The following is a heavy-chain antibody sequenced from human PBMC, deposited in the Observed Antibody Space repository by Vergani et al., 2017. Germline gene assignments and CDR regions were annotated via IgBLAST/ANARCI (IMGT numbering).Heavy chain of an antibody. CDR1: GFIFSSHG. CDR3: VKGKGTFEN. Sequence: QVQLVEWGGGVVQPGGSLRLSCTASGFIFSSHGMHWVRQAPGKGLEWVAFIRCDGSRRDYGESVKGRFTISRDNSKNMVYIQMNSLRPEDTAVYYCVKGKGTFENWGQGTLVTVSS. D-gene: IGHD1-7*01. V-gene: IGHV3-30*02. CDR2: IRCDGSRR. J-gene: IGHJ4*02.